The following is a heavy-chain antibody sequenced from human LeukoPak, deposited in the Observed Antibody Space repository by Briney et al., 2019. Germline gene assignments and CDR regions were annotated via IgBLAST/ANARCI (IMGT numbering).Heavy chain of an antibody. Sequence: SETLSLTCTVSGGSISSSSYYWGWIRQPPGKGLEWIGSIYYSGSTYYNPSLKSRVTISVDTSKNQFSLKLSSVTAADTAVYYCARHLIRIGSYPLNYFDYWGQGTLVTVSS. CDR1: GGSISSSSYY. J-gene: IGHJ4*02. CDR3: ARHLIRIGSYPLNYFDY. CDR2: IYYSGST. D-gene: IGHD1-26*01. V-gene: IGHV4-39*01.